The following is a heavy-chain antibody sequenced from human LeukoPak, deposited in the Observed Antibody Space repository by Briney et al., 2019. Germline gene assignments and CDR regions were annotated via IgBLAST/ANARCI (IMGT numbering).Heavy chain of an antibody. CDR2: MYSGGGT. J-gene: IGHJ4*02. CDR3: ARGGGDYYDSSGYYHMGYYFDF. Sequence: GGSLRLSCAASGFTVSGNYMNWVRQAPKKGLEWVSVMYSGGGTYYAGSVKGRFTISRDNSKNTLYLQMNSLRAEDTAVYYCARGGGDYYDSSGYYHMGYYFDFWGQGTLVTVSS. CDR1: GFTVSGNY. V-gene: IGHV3-66*01. D-gene: IGHD3-22*01.